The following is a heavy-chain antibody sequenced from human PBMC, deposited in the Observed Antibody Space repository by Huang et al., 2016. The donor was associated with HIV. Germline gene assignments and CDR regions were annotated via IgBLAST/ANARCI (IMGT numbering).Heavy chain of an antibody. D-gene: IGHD3-3*01. V-gene: IGHV3-30*03. CDR1: GFTFSSYG. J-gene: IGHJ4*02. CDR3: ARGPIRFLAWLLNFDY. CDR2: ISYDEDNK. Sequence: QLLLIESGGGVVQPGRSLRLSCAASGFTFSSYGMHWVRQAPGKGLEWVAVISYDEDNKYYADSVRGRFTISRDNSKNTLYLQMNSLRIEDTAVYYCARGPIRFLAWLLNFDYWGQGALVTVSS.